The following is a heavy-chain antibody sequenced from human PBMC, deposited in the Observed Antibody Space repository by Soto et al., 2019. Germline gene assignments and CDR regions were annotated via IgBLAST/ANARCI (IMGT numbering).Heavy chain of an antibody. CDR2: IYPGDSDT. Sequence: PGESLKISCKGSGYSFTSYWIGWVRQMPGKGLEWMGIIYPGDSDTRYSPSFQGQVTISADKSISTAYLQWSSLKASDTAMYYCAREPLMITFGGVIPRLGGDAFAIWGQGTMVTVSS. CDR3: AREPLMITFGGVIPRLGGDAFAI. V-gene: IGHV5-51*01. CDR1: GYSFTSYW. J-gene: IGHJ3*02. D-gene: IGHD3-16*02.